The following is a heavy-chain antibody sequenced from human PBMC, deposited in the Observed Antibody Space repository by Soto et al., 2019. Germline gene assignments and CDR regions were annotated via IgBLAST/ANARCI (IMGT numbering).Heavy chain of an antibody. D-gene: IGHD1-26*01. CDR1: GGTFSSYA. CDR2: IIPIFGTA. J-gene: IGHJ6*02. Sequence: QVQLVQSGAEVKKPGSSVKVSCKASGGTFSSYAISWVRQAPGQGLEWMGGIIPIFGTANYAQKFQGRVTITADESTSTAYMELSSLRSEDTAVYCCARSRPPYSGSSSGMDVWGQGTTVTVSS. CDR3: ARSRPPYSGSSSGMDV. V-gene: IGHV1-69*01.